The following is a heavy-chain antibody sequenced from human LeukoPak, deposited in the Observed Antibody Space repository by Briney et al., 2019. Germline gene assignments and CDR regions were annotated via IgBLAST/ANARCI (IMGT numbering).Heavy chain of an antibody. J-gene: IGHJ4*02. CDR1: GFTFSSYG. D-gene: IGHD3-22*01. Sequence: GGSLRLSCAASGFTFSSYGMHWVRQAPGKGLEWVAFIRYDGSNKYYADSAKGRFTISRDNSKNTLYLQMNSLRAEDTAVYYCANCRTYYYEYPLDYWGQGTLVTVSS. CDR2: IRYDGSNK. CDR3: ANCRTYYYEYPLDY. V-gene: IGHV3-30*02.